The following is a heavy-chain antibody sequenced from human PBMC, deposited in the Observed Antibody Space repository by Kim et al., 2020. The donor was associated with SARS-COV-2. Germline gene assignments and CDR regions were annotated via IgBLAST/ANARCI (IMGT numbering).Heavy chain of an antibody. D-gene: IGHD1-26*01. CDR1: GYSFTSYW. V-gene: IGHV5-10-1*01. J-gene: IGHJ6*02. Sequence: GESLKISCKGSGYSFTSYWISWVRQMPGKGLEWMGRIDPSDSYTNYSPSFQGHVTISADKSISTAYLQWSSLKASDTAMYYCARRLYSGSPWAYYYGMDVWGQGTTVTVSS. CDR3: ARRLYSGSPWAYYYGMDV. CDR2: IDPSDSYT.